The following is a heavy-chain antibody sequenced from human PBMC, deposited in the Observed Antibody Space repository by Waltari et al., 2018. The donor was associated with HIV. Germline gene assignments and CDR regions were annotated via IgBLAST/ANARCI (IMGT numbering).Heavy chain of an antibody. CDR2: INPSGGST. Sequence: QVQLVQSGAEVKKPGASVKVSCKASGYTFTSYYMHWVRQAPGQGLEWMGIINPSGGSTRYAQKFQGRVTMTRDTSTSTVYMELSSLRSEDTAVYYCARSAPGYDFWSGYFDYWGQGTLVTVSS. CDR3: ARSAPGYDFWSGYFDY. V-gene: IGHV1-46*01. D-gene: IGHD3-3*01. CDR1: GYTFTSYY. J-gene: IGHJ4*02.